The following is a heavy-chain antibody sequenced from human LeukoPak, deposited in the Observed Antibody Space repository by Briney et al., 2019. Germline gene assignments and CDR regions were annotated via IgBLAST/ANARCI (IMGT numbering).Heavy chain of an antibody. J-gene: IGHJ6*02. Sequence: SQTLSLTCAISGDSVSSNSAAWNWIRQSPSRGLEWLGRTYYRSKWYNDYAVSVKSRITINPDTSKNQFSLQLNSVTPEDTAVYYCARETADASGSNYFYSGMDVWGQGTTVTVSS. CDR3: ARETADASGSNYFYSGMDV. CDR2: TYYRSKWYN. V-gene: IGHV6-1*01. D-gene: IGHD3-10*01. CDR1: GDSVSSNSAA.